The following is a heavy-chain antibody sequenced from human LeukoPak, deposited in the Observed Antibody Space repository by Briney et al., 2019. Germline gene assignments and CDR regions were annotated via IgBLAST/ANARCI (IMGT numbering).Heavy chain of an antibody. D-gene: IGHD3-9*01. Sequence: PGGPLRLSCAASGFTFSSYAMSWVRQAPGKGLEWLGEINHSGSTNYNPSLKSRVTISVDTSKNQFSLKLSSVTAADTAVYYCARADDILTGYFYWYFDLWGRGTLVTVSS. CDR2: INHSGST. CDR3: ARADDILTGYFYWYFDL. CDR1: GFTFSSYA. J-gene: IGHJ2*01. V-gene: IGHV4-34*01.